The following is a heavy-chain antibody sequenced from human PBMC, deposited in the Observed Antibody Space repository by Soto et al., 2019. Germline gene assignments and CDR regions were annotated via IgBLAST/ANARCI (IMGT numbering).Heavy chain of an antibody. V-gene: IGHV1-18*01. D-gene: IGHD1-26*01. Sequence: ASVKVSCKASGYTFTSYGISWVRQAPGQGLEWMGWISAYNGNTNYAQKLQGRVTMTTDTSTSKAYMELRSLRSDDTAVYSCARDEYSGSYSDAFDIWGQGTMVNVSS. CDR1: GYTFTSYG. J-gene: IGHJ3*02. CDR3: ARDEYSGSYSDAFDI. CDR2: ISAYNGNT.